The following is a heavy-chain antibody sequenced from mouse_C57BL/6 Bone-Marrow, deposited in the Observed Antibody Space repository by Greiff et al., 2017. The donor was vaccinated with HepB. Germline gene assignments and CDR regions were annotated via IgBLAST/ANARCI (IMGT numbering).Heavy chain of an antibody. V-gene: IGHV1-81*01. CDR1: GYTFTSYG. CDR3: ARLLEGGFAY. CDR2: IYPRSGNT. J-gene: IGHJ3*01. Sequence: VQLQESGAELARPGASVKLSCKASGYTFTSYGISWVKQRTGQGLEWIGEIYPRSGNTYYNEKFKGKATLTADKSSSTAYMELRSLTSEDSAVYFCARLLEGGFAYWGQGTLVTVSA.